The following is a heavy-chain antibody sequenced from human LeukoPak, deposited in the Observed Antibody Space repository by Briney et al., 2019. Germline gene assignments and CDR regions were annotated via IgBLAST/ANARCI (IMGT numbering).Heavy chain of an antibody. J-gene: IGHJ4*02. Sequence: GRSLRLSCAASGFTFSSYGMHWVRQAPGKGLEWVAVISYDGSNKYYADSVKGRFTISRDNSKNTLYLQMNSLRAEDTAVYYCAKESVYCSSTSCHFDYWGQGTLVTVSS. D-gene: IGHD2-2*01. CDR1: GFTFSSYG. CDR3: AKESVYCSSTSCHFDY. V-gene: IGHV3-30*18. CDR2: ISYDGSNK.